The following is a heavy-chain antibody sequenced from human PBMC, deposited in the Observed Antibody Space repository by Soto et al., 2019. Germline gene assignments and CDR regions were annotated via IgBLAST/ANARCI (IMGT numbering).Heavy chain of an antibody. CDR2: MNPNSGKA. CDR3: ARGLVVVSATYWYFDL. J-gene: IGHJ2*01. D-gene: IGHD2-15*01. Sequence: QVQLVQSGAEVKKPGASVKVSCKASGYTFTSYDINWVRQAAGQGLEWIGWMNPNSGKAVYAQKFQGRVTMAWTTSISTAYMDLRSLTSDDTALYFCARGLVVVSATYWYFDLWGRGTLVTVSS. CDR1: GYTFTSYD. V-gene: IGHV1-8*01.